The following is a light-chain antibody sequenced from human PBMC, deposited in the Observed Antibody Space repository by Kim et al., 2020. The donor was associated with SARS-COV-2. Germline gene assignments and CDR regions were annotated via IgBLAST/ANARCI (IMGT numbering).Light chain of an antibody. V-gene: IGKV3D-20*02. CDR3: QQYNISPWT. J-gene: IGKJ1*01. CDR2: DVS. Sequence: LSPGERATLSCKASQLTATFLAWYQHRPGQAPRLLMHDVSIRASGVPDRFTGSGSGTDFTLTISRLEPEDSAVYYCQQYNISPWTFGPGTKVDIK. CDR1: QLTATF.